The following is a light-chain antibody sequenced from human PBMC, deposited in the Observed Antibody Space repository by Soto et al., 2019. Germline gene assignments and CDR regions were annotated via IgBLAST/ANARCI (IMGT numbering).Light chain of an antibody. Sequence: QSVLTQPPSASGTPGQRVTISCSGSSSNIGSNTVNWYQPLPGTAPKLLIYSNNQRPSGVPDRFSGSKSGPSASLAISGLQSEEEADFYCAAGDDSLNGLYVFGTGTKVTVL. CDR1: SSNIGSNT. V-gene: IGLV1-44*01. J-gene: IGLJ1*01. CDR3: AAGDDSLNGLYV. CDR2: SNN.